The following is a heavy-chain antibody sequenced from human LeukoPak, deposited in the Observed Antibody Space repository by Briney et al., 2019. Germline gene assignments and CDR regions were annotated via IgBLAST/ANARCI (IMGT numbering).Heavy chain of an antibody. Sequence: TGGSLRLSCAASGFTFSDYNMRWIRQAPGKGLEWVSSISRSGSTKYYADSVKGRFTISRDNAKNSLFLQMNSLRAEDTAVYYCARSFSYYYGSGSYLWGQGTLVTVSS. CDR3: ARSFSYYYGSGSYL. D-gene: IGHD3-10*01. V-gene: IGHV3-11*04. CDR2: ISRSGSTK. J-gene: IGHJ4*02. CDR1: GFTFSDYN.